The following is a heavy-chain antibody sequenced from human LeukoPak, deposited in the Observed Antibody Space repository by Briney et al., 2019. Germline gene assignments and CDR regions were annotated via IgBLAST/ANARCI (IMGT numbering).Heavy chain of an antibody. CDR1: GDSISSYY. V-gene: IGHV4-4*07. D-gene: IGHD6-19*01. J-gene: IGHJ5*02. CDR3: ARDPSYSSGWFDP. Sequence: PSETLSLTCTVSGDSISSYYWGWIRQPAGKGLEWIGRIYSSGSTNYNPSRKSRVTRAVDTSKNQFSLKLSSVTAADTAVYYCARDPSYSSGWFDPWGQGTLVTVSS. CDR2: IYSSGST.